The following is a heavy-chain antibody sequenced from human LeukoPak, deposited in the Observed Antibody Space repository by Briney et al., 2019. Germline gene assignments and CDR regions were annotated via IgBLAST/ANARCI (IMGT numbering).Heavy chain of an antibody. J-gene: IGHJ6*03. D-gene: IGHD6-19*01. V-gene: IGHV1-2*02. Sequence: ASVKVSCKASGYTFTGYYMHWVRQAPGQGLEWMGWINPNSGGTNYAQKFQGRVTMTRDTSISTAYMELSRLRSDGTAVFYCARGFQTPSSGWSHYYYYYYMDVWGKGTTVTVSS. CDR2: INPNSGGT. CDR1: GYTFTGYY. CDR3: ARGFQTPSSGWSHYYYYYYMDV.